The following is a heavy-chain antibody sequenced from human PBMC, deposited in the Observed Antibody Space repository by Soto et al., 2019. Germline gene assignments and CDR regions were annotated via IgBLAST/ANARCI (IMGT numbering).Heavy chain of an antibody. Sequence: SVKVAWKAPGGPLSRYAISWVRQAPGQGLEWMGGIIPIFGTANYAQKFQGRVTITADESTSTAYMELSSLRSEDTAVYYCARDQWFGESRGAFDIWGQGTMVTVSS. CDR2: IIPIFGTA. D-gene: IGHD3-10*01. J-gene: IGHJ3*02. CDR3: ARDQWFGESRGAFDI. V-gene: IGHV1-69*13. CDR1: GGPLSRYA.